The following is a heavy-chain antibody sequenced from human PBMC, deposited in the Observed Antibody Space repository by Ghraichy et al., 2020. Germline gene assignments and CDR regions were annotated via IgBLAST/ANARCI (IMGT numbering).Heavy chain of an antibody. Sequence: VAVISYDGSNKYYADSVKVRFTISRDNSKNTLYLQMNSLRAEDTAVYYCAKDMVRGVIITLSLFDYWGQGTLVTVSS. V-gene: IGHV3-30*18. D-gene: IGHD3-10*01. J-gene: IGHJ4*02. CDR3: AKDMVRGVIITLSLFDY. CDR2: ISYDGSNK.